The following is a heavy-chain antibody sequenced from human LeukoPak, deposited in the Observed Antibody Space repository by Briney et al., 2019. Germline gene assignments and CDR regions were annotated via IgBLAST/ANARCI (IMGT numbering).Heavy chain of an antibody. CDR1: GFTFSTYE. J-gene: IGHJ4*02. CDR3: ATTLHTSSSFDY. CDR2: ISNSGRTI. D-gene: IGHD6-19*01. V-gene: IGHV3-48*03. Sequence: GGSLRLSCAASGFTFSTYEMNWVRQAPGKGLEWVSYISNSGRTIYYADSVKGRFTISRDNAKNSLYLQMNSLRAEDTAVYYCATTLHTSSSFDYWGQGTLVTVSS.